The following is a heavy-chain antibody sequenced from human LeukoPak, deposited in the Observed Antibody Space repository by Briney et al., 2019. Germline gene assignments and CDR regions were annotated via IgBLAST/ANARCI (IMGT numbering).Heavy chain of an antibody. CDR3: ARDNDGDYGESDY. CDR2: IKQDGSEK. D-gene: IGHD4-17*01. J-gene: IGHJ4*02. CDR1: GFTFSTYV. Sequence: GGSLRLSCAASGFTFSTYVISWVRQAPGKGLEWVANIKQDGSEKYYVDSVKGRFTISRDNAKNSLYLQMNSLRAEDTAVYYCARDNDGDYGESDYWGQGTLVTVSS. V-gene: IGHV3-7*01.